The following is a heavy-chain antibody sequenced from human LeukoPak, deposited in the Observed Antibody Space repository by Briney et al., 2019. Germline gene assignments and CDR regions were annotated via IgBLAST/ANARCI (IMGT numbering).Heavy chain of an antibody. Sequence: ASVNVSCKASGYTFTRYYMHRVRQAPGQGPEWMGWINPNSGGTNYAQKFQGWVTMTSDTSISTAYMELSRLRSDDTAVYYCARGGYSSGWSVFDYWGQGTLSPSPQ. CDR3: ARGGYSSGWSVFDY. CDR1: GYTFTRYY. V-gene: IGHV1-2*04. J-gene: IGHJ4*02. D-gene: IGHD6-19*01. CDR2: INPNSGGT.